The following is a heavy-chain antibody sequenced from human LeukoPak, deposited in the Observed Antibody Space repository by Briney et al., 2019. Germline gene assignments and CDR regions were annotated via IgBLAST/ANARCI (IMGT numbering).Heavy chain of an antibody. D-gene: IGHD2-2*01. Sequence: ASVKVSCKASGYTFTSYGISWVRQAPGQGLEWMGWINPNSGGTNYAQKFQGRVTMTRDTSISTAYMELSRLRSDDTAVYYCARVGSTSSYGYYWYFDLWGRGTLVTVSS. V-gene: IGHV1-2*02. CDR3: ARVGSTSSYGYYWYFDL. CDR1: GYTFTSYG. J-gene: IGHJ2*01. CDR2: INPNSGGT.